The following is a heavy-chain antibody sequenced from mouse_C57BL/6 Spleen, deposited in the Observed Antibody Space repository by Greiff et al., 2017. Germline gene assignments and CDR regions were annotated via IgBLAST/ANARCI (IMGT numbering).Heavy chain of an antibody. J-gene: IGHJ4*01. V-gene: IGHV5-17*01. CDR3: ARERGDAMDY. Sequence: DVMLVESGGGLVKPGGSLKLSCAASGFTFSDYGMHWVRQAPEKGLEWVAYISSGSSTIYYADTVKGRFTISRDNAKNTLFLQMTSLRSEDTAMYYCARERGDAMDYWGQGTSVTVSS. CDR1: GFTFSDYG. CDR2: ISSGSSTI.